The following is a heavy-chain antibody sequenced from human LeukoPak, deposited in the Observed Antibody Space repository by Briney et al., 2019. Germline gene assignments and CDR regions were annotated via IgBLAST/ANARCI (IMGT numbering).Heavy chain of an antibody. CDR1: GYSFTSYG. V-gene: IGHV1-18*01. CDR3: AREDFGDLIDY. D-gene: IGHD3-3*01. Sequence: ASVKVSCKASGYSFTSYGIGWVRQAPGQGLEWMGWISAYLGNTNYAQRFQDRVTMTIDTSANTAYMELRSLRSDDTAVYYCAREDFGDLIDYWGQGTLVTGSS. J-gene: IGHJ4*02. CDR2: ISAYLGNT.